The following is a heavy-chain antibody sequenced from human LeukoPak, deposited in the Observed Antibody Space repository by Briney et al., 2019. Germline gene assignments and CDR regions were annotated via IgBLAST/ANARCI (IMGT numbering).Heavy chain of an antibody. CDR3: ARGTHRDYYYYYMDV. Sequence: GESLKISCKGSGYSFTSYWIGWVRQMPGKGLEWVGIIYPGDSDTRYSPSFQGQVTISADKSISTAYLQWSSLKASDTAMYYCARGTHRDYYYYYMDVWGKGTTVTVSS. J-gene: IGHJ6*03. CDR1: GYSFTSYW. CDR2: IYPGDSDT. D-gene: IGHD3-10*01. V-gene: IGHV5-51*01.